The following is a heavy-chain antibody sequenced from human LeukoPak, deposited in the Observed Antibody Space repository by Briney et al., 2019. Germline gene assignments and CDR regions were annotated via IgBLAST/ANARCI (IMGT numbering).Heavy chain of an antibody. CDR2: ISGSSSTI. CDR3: ARGPPFDP. V-gene: IGHV3-48*01. J-gene: IGHJ5*02. Sequence: GGSLRLSCAASGFTFSSYSMNWVRQAPGKGLEWGSYISGSSSTIYYADSVKGRFTISRDNSKNTLYLQMNSLRAEDTAVYYCARGPPFDPWGQGTLVTVSS. CDR1: GFTFSSYS.